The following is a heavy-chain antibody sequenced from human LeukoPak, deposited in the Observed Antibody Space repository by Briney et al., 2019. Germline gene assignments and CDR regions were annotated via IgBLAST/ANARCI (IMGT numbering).Heavy chain of an antibody. CDR2: ISWDGGST. J-gene: IGHJ4*02. CDR3: ARLAYCGGDCYSASPDY. CDR1: GFTFDDYT. D-gene: IGHD2-21*02. V-gene: IGHV3-43*01. Sequence: GGSLRLSCAASGFTFDDYTMHWVRQAPGKGLEWVSLISWDGGSTYYADSVKGRFTISRDNSKNSLYLQMNSLRTEDTAMYYCARLAYCGGDCYSASPDYWGQGTLVTVSS.